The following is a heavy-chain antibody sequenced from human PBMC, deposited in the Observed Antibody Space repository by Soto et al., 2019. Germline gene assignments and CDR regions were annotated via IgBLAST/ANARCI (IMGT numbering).Heavy chain of an antibody. D-gene: IGHD3-3*01. CDR2: IKSKTDGGTT. V-gene: IGHV3-15*07. Sequence: GGSLRLSCAASGFPFSNAWMNWVRQATGKGLEWVGRIKSKTDGGTTDYAAPVKGRFTISRDDSKNTLYLQMNSLKTEDTAVYYCTTEYHDFWSGYPVDYYGMDVWGQGTTVTVSS. CDR3: TTEYHDFWSGYPVDYYGMDV. CDR1: GFPFSNAW. J-gene: IGHJ6*02.